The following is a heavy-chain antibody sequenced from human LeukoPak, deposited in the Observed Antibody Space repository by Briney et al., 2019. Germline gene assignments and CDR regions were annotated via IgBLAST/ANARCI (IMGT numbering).Heavy chain of an antibody. V-gene: IGHV1-2*02. Sequence: GSVEVSCKASGYTFTDNYIHWVRQAPGQGLKWMGWINPLSGGPMYAHQFQGRVTMTRDTSLSTAYIELNGLKSDDSAIYYCAREGIKIFGGWAPFDPWGQGTLVTVS. CDR3: AREGIKIFGGWAPFDP. CDR2: INPLSGGP. CDR1: GYTFTDNY. D-gene: IGHD3-3*01. J-gene: IGHJ5*02.